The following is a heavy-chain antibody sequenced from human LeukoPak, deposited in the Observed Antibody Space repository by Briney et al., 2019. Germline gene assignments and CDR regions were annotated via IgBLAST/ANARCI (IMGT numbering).Heavy chain of an antibody. V-gene: IGHV3-20*04. CDR3: ARFNGDYYRIDY. CDR2: INWNGGST. J-gene: IGHJ4*02. D-gene: IGHD4-17*01. Sequence: GVSLRLSCAASGFTLDDYGMSWVRQAPGKGLEWVSGINWNGGSTGYADSVKGRFTISRDNAKNSLYLQMNSLRAEDTALYYCARFNGDYYRIDYWGQGILVTVSS. CDR1: GFTLDDYG.